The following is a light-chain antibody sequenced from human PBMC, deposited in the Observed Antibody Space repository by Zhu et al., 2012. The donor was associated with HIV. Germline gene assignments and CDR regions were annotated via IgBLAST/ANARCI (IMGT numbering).Light chain of an antibody. CDR1: QSISPW. CDR2: KAS. V-gene: IGKV1-5*03. J-gene: IGKJ2*02. CDR3: RQYSDYSWT. Sequence: DIQMTQSPSILSASVGDRVAITCRASQSISPWLAWYQQKPGMAPKVLIQKASILEDGVLARFSGSGSGTEFTLTISSLQPDDYATYYCRQYSDYSWTFGQGTKVE.